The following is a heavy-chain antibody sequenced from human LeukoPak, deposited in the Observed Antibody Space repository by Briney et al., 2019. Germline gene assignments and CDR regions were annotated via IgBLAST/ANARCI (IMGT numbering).Heavy chain of an antibody. Sequence: GGSLRLSCAASGFTFSNAWRSWVRQAPGKGLEWVGRIKSKTDGGTTDYAAPVKGRFTISRDDSKNTLYLQMNSLKTEDTAVYYCTTDRVNSYYDFFFGFSWGQGTLLTVSS. CDR2: IKSKTDGGTT. CDR1: GFTFSNAW. D-gene: IGHD3-3*01. J-gene: IGHJ4*02. CDR3: TTDRVNSYYDFFFGFS. V-gene: IGHV3-15*01.